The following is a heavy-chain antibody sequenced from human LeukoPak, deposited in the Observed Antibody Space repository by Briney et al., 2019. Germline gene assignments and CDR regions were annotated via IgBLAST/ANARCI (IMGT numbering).Heavy chain of an antibody. CDR2: IYYSGST. CDR3: ARYCSSTNCYKGGFDP. Sequence: PSETLSLTCTVSGGSISSGGYYWSWIRQHPGKGLEWIGYIYYSGSTYSNPSLKSRVTILVDTSKNQFSLNLSSVTAADTAVYYCARYCSSTNCYKGGFDPWGQGTLVTVSS. V-gene: IGHV4-31*03. D-gene: IGHD2-2*02. J-gene: IGHJ5*02. CDR1: GGSISSGGYY.